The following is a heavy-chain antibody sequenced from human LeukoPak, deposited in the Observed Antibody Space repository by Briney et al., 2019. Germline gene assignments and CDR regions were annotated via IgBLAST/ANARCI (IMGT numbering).Heavy chain of an antibody. Sequence: ASVKVSCKASGGTFSSYAISWARQAPGQGLEWMGGIIPIFGTANYAQKFQGRVTITADKSTSTAYMELSSLRSEDTAVYYCARDRQGGYESFDYWGQGTLVTVSS. J-gene: IGHJ4*02. CDR3: ARDRQGGYESFDY. CDR2: IIPIFGTA. CDR1: GGTFSSYA. D-gene: IGHD5-12*01. V-gene: IGHV1-69*06.